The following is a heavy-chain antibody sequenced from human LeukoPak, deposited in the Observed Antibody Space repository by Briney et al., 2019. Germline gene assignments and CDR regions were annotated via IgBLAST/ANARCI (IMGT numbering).Heavy chain of an antibody. CDR3: ASKEKVAARPSQIDY. J-gene: IGHJ4*02. Sequence: SETLSLTCAVYGGSFSDYYWSWIRQPPGKGLEWIGEINHSGSTNYNPSLKSRVTISVDTSKNQFSLKLSSVTAADTAVYYCASKEKVAARPSQIDYWGQGTLVTVSS. CDR2: INHSGST. V-gene: IGHV4-34*01. CDR1: GGSFSDYY. D-gene: IGHD6-6*01.